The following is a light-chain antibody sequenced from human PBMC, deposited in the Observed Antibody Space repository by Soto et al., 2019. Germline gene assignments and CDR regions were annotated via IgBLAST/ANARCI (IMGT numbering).Light chain of an antibody. Sequence: QLVLTQSPSAPASLGASVKLTCTLSSGHNSYAIAWHQQQPEKGPRFLMRVNSDGSHSRGDGIPDRFSGSSSGAERHLTISSLQSEDEADYYCQTWGTGIRVFGGGTKLTVL. J-gene: IGLJ3*02. CDR3: QTWGTGIRV. V-gene: IGLV4-69*01. CDR2: VNSDGSH. CDR1: SGHNSYA.